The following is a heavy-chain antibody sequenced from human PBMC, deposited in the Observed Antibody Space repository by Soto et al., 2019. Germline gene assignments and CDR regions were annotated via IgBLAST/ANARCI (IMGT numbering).Heavy chain of an antibody. Sequence: QVQLQESGPGLVKPSETLSLTCAVSGDSISSYYCMWIRQPPGKGLESIGYLYYGRSANYNPSLKSRVPLSVDTSTNQCSLTLSAMTAADTAVYYCALRSMAVVPEYWGQGTLVTVSA. J-gene: IGHJ4*02. D-gene: IGHD3-22*01. V-gene: IGHV4-59*01. CDR1: GDSISSYY. CDR3: ALRSMAVVPEY. CDR2: LYYGRSA.